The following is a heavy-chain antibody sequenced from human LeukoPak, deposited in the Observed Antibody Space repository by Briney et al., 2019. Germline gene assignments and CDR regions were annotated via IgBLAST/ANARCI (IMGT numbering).Heavy chain of an antibody. CDR1: GFTFSSYA. V-gene: IGHV3-21*01. D-gene: IGHD3-16*01. Sequence: PGGSLRLSCAASGFTFSSYAMTWVRQAPGKGLEWVSSISSSSSYIYYADSVKGRFTISRDNAKNSLYLQMNSLRAEDTAVYYCASTVWGSSSAWGQGTLVTVSS. CDR3: ASTVWGSSSA. CDR2: ISSSSSYI. J-gene: IGHJ5*02.